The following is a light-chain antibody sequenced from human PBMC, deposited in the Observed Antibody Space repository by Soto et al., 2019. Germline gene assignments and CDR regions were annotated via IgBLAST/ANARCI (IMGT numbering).Light chain of an antibody. J-gene: IGKJ1*01. CDR2: DAS. CDR3: HQRQSWPRT. V-gene: IGKV3-11*01. CDR1: QSVSSSY. Sequence: EIVFTQSPGTLSLSPGERATLSCRASQSVSSSYLAWYQQKPGQAPRLLIYDASNRAAGIPARFSASGTGTDFTLTISDVQPEDFAVYYCHQRQSWPRTFGQGTKVDIK.